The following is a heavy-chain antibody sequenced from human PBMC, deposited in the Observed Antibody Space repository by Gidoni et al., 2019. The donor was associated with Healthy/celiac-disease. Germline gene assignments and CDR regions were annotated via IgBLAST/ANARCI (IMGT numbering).Heavy chain of an antibody. CDR3: AKDTNSGSYWIDAFDI. V-gene: IGHV3-23*01. D-gene: IGHD1-26*01. CDR2: ISGSGGST. Sequence: EVQLLESGGGLVQPGGSLRLSCAASGFTFSSYAMSWVRQAPGKGLEWVSAISGSGGSTYYADSVKGRFTISRDNSKNTLYLQMNSLRAEDTAVYYCAKDTNSGSYWIDAFDIWGQGTMVTVSS. J-gene: IGHJ3*02. CDR1: GFTFSSYA.